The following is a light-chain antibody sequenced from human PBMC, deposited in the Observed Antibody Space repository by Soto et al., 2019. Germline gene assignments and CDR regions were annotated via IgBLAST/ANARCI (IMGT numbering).Light chain of an antibody. Sequence: DIQMTQSPSSLSASVGDRVTITCRASQSISSYLIWYQQKLGKAPKLLIYVASSLQSGVPSRFSGSGSGTDFTLTISSLQPEDFATYYCKQSYSTPYTFGQGTKLEIK. J-gene: IGKJ2*01. CDR3: KQSYSTPYT. CDR1: QSISSY. CDR2: VAS. V-gene: IGKV1-39*01.